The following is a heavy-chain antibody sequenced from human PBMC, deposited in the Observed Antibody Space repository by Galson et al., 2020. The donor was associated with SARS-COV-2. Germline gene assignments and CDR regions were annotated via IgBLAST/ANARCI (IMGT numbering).Heavy chain of an antibody. D-gene: IGHD2-2*01. J-gene: IGHJ6*03. Sequence: ASVKVSCKASGYTFTGYYMHWVRQAPGQGLEWMGWINPNSGGTNYAQKFQGWVTMTRDTSISTAYMELSRLRSDDTAVYYCARESSSRDGDYYYYMDVWGKETTVTVSS. CDR2: INPNSGGT. V-gene: IGHV1-2*04. CDR1: GYTFTGYY. CDR3: ARESSSRDGDYYYYMDV.